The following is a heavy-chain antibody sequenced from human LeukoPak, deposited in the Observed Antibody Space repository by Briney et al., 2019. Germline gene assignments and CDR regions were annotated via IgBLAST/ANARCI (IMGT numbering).Heavy chain of an antibody. CDR3: ARDMIAARPNWFDP. CDR2: ISAYNGNT. V-gene: IGHV1-18*01. Sequence: ASVKVSCKASGYSFTTYGITWVRQAPGQGLEWMGWISAYNGNTNCAQKLQGRVTMTTDTSTSTAYMELRSLTSDDTAVYYCARDMIAARPNWFDPWGQGTLVTVSS. J-gene: IGHJ5*02. D-gene: IGHD6-6*01. CDR1: GYSFTTYG.